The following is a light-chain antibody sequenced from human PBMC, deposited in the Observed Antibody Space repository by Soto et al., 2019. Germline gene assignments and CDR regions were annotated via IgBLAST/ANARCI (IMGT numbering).Light chain of an antibody. CDR1: QDIVRG. V-gene: IGKV1-5*03. Sequence: ETQMTQSPSTLSASVGDRVIITCRASQDIVRGLAWYQQKPGKAPKLLIYKASTLESGVPLRFSGSGSGTEFTLTISSLQPDDFATYCCQEHNSYSRTFGQGTRVEAK. CDR3: QEHNSYSRT. J-gene: IGKJ1*01. CDR2: KAS.